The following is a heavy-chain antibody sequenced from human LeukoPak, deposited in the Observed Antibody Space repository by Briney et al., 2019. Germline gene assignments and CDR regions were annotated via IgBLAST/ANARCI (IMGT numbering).Heavy chain of an antibody. CDR2: IRYDGSNK. Sequence: PGGSLRLSCAASGFTFSSYGMHWVRQAPGKGLDWVACIRYDGSNKYYADSVKGRFTISRDNSKNTLYLQMNSLRTEDTAVYYCAKGPFTTDTWNYFGDYWGQGPLVTVSS. CDR3: AKGPFTTDTWNYFGDY. CDR1: GFTFSSYG. J-gene: IGHJ4*02. D-gene: IGHD1-7*01. V-gene: IGHV3-30*02.